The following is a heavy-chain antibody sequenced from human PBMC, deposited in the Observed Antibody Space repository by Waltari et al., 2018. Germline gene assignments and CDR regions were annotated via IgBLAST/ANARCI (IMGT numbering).Heavy chain of an antibody. CDR3: ATDRSSSSYDAFDI. CDR2: IYHSGST. V-gene: IGHV4-38-2*02. Sequence: SSGYYWGWIRQPPGKGLEWIGSIYHSGSTYYNPSLKSRVTISVDTSKNQFSLKLSSVTAADTAVYYCATDRSSSSYDAFDIWGQGTMVTVSS. D-gene: IGHD2-2*01. J-gene: IGHJ3*02. CDR1: SSGYY.